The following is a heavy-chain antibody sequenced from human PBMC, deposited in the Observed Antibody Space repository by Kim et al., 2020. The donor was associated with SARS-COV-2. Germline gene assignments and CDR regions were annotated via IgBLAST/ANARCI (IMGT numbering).Heavy chain of an antibody. CDR2: ISYDGSNK. CDR3: AREGGGGYDELTPYYFDY. CDR1: GFTFSSYA. J-gene: IGHJ4*02. Sequence: GGSLRLSCAASGFTFSSYAMHWVRQAPGKGLEWVAVISYDGSNKYYADSVKGRFTISRDNSKNTLYLQMNSLRAEDTAVYYCAREGGGGYDELTPYYFDYWGQGTLVTVSS. D-gene: IGHD5-12*01. V-gene: IGHV3-30*04.